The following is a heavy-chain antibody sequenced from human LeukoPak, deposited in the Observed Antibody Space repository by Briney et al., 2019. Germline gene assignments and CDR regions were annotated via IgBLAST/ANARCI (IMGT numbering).Heavy chain of an antibody. CDR1: GGSISSYY. CDR2: IYYSGRT. J-gene: IGHJ4*02. Sequence: ASETLSLTCTVSGGSISSYYWSWIRQPPGKGLEWIGYIYYSGRTNYNPSLKSRVTISLDTSKNQISLKLSSVTAADTAVYYCARLHAPRVGDPEDYWGQGTLVTVSS. V-gene: IGHV4-59*01. D-gene: IGHD2-21*02. CDR3: ARLHAPRVGDPEDY.